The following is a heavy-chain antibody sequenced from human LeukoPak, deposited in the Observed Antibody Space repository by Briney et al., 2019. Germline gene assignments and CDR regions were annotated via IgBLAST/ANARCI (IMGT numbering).Heavy chain of an antibody. J-gene: IGHJ4*02. V-gene: IGHV3-74*01. CDR2: INTDGNTR. D-gene: IGHD3-22*01. CDR3: VRDMGYYDKV. Sequence: GGSLRLSCAASGFTFSTSWMHWVRQAPGKGLVWVSRINTDGNTRDYADSVKGRFTISRDNAKNTLYLQMNSLRADDTAVYYCVRDMGYYDKVWGQGTLVTVSS. CDR1: GFTFSTSW.